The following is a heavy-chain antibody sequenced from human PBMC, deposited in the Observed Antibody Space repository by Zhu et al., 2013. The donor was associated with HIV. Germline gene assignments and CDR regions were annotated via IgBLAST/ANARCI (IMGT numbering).Heavy chain of an antibody. J-gene: IGHJ4*02. D-gene: IGHD3-10*01. CDR2: IYSGGST. V-gene: IGHV3-53*01. CDR3: ARAAGLGYYGSDY. CDR1: GFTVSDNY. Sequence: EVQLVESGGGLIQPGGSLRLSCAASGFTVSDNYMSWVRQAPGKGLEWVSVIYSGGSTYYADSVKGRFTISRDNSKNTLYLQMNSLRVEDTAVYYCARAAGLGYYGSDYWGQGTLVTVSS.